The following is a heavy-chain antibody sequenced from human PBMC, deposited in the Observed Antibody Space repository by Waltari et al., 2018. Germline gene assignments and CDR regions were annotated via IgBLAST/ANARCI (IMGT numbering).Heavy chain of an antibody. CDR1: GGSISSGGYC. CDR2: IYYSGRT. V-gene: IGHV4-31*03. D-gene: IGHD5-12*01. J-gene: IGHJ5*02. Sequence: QVQLQESGPVLVKPSQTLSLTCTVSGGSISSGGYCWIWIGQHPGKGREWIGYIYYSGRTYYNPSLKRRVTISVDTSKNQFSLKLGSVTAADTAVYYCARLASSINSITPTTWGQGTLVTVSS. CDR3: ARLASSINSITPTT.